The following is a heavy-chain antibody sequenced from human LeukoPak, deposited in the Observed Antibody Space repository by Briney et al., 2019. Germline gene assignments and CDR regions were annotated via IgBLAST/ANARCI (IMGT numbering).Heavy chain of an antibody. V-gene: IGHV3-21*04. CDR3: ASHTLIRGVTHFDY. CDR1: GFTFSSYS. J-gene: IGHJ4*02. Sequence: GGSLRLSCAASGFTFSSYSMNWVRQAPGKGLEWVSSISSSSSYIYYADSVKGRFTISRDNAKNSLYLQMNSLRAEDTAVYYCASHTLIRGVTHFDYWGRGTLVTVSS. CDR2: ISSSSSYI. D-gene: IGHD3-10*01.